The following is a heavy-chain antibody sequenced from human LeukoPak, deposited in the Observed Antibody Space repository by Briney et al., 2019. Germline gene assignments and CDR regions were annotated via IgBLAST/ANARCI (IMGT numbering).Heavy chain of an antibody. CDR1: GYSFANNW. CDR2: IHPGDSDT. D-gene: IGHD3-10*01. Sequence: GESLKISCKGSGYSFANNWIAWVRQMPGKGLEWMGIIHPGDSDTRYRPSFQGQVTISADKSISTAYLQWSSLKASDTAMYYCSVGFGDLSSAFDIWGQGTMVTVSS. CDR3: SVGFGDLSSAFDI. J-gene: IGHJ3*02. V-gene: IGHV5-51*01.